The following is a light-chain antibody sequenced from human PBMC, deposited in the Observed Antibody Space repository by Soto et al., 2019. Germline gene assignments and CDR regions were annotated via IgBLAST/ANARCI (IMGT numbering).Light chain of an antibody. V-gene: IGKV1-9*01. CDR3: QQLNSYPRAFT. J-gene: IGKJ4*01. Sequence: DIQVTQSPSFLSASVGERVTIACRASQGLSSRLAWYQQRPGKAPKLLIYAAATLQSGASSRFSGSGSGTEFTLTISSLQPEDFATYYGQQLNSYPRAFTFGGGTKWEIK. CDR2: AAA. CDR1: QGLSSR.